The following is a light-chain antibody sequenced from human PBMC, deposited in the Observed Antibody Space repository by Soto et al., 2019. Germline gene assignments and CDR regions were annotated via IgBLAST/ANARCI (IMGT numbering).Light chain of an antibody. CDR3: QQYGSSPKT. CDR2: DAS. Sequence: EIVLTQSPGTLSLSPGERATLSCRASQSVSNRYLAWYQQKPGQAPRLLIYDASSRATGIPDRFSGSGSGTDFTITISRLEPEDFAVYYCQQYGSSPKTFGQGTKVEI. CDR1: QSVSNRY. V-gene: IGKV3-20*01. J-gene: IGKJ1*01.